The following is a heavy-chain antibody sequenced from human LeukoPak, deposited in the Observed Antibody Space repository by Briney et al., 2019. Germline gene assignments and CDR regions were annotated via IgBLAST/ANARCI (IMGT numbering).Heavy chain of an antibody. V-gene: IGHV2-5*02. CDR1: GFSLSTSGGG. D-gene: IGHD3-22*01. Sequence: SGPTLVNPTQTLTLTCTFSGFSLSTSGGGVCWIRQPLGKALEWLALISWGDDKCYSPSLKRRLTIIKDTTKRQTVLTMTNMDPVDTATYYFAHRPTYYYDSSGDLFDYWSQGTLVTVSS. J-gene: IGHJ4*02. CDR2: ISWGDDK. CDR3: AHRPTYYYDSSGDLFDY.